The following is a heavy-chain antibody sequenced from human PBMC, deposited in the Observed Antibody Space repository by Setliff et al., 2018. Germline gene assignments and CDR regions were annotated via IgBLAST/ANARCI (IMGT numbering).Heavy chain of an antibody. V-gene: IGHV3-23*01. D-gene: IGHD3-3*01. CDR1: GFTFSSYA. Sequence: GGSLRLSCAASGFTFSSYAMSWVRQAPGKGLEWVSAISNSGGGTYYADSVKGRFTISRDNSKNTLFLQMNSLRAEDTAVYYCAKDVAITIFGVVTSSPHWGQGTLVTVSS. CDR3: AKDVAITIFGVVTSSPH. CDR2: ISNSGGGT. J-gene: IGHJ4*02.